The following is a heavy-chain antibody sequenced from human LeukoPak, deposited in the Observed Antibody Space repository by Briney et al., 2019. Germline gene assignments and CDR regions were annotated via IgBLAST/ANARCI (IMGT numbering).Heavy chain of an antibody. J-gene: IGHJ4*02. Sequence: RGSLRLSCAASGFTFSSDSMNWVRQSPGKGLEWVSSISRSGTHIYYADSLKGRFTISRENAKNSLYLQMNSLRVEDTAVYYCAKEYRLVAMTGTSYFDYWGQGTLVTVSS. CDR1: GFTFSSDS. D-gene: IGHD6-19*01. CDR3: AKEYRLVAMTGTSYFDY. V-gene: IGHV3-21*01. CDR2: ISRSGTHI.